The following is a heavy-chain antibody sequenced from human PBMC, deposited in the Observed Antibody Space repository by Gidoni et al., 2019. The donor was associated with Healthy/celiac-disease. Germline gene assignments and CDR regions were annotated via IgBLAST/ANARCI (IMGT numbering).Heavy chain of an antibody. CDR2: IIPIFGTA. Sequence: QVQLVQPAAEVKQPGSSVKVSGKASGGTFSSYAISWVLQAPGQELEWMGGIIPIFGTANYAQKFQGRVTIAADESTSTAYMELSSLRSEDTAVYYCARPGGYSYGYGYYGMDVWGQGTTVTVSS. V-gene: IGHV1-69*01. D-gene: IGHD5-18*01. CDR3: ARPGGYSYGYGYYGMDV. J-gene: IGHJ6*02. CDR1: GGTFSSYA.